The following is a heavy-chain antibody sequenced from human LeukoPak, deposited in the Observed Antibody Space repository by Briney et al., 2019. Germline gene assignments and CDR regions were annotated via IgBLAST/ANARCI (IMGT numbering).Heavy chain of an antibody. CDR3: AKGPNFGSWRAVHY. CDR1: GFTFSSYG. V-gene: IGHV3-30*18. D-gene: IGHD3-10*01. J-gene: IGHJ4*02. CDR2: ISYDGSNK. Sequence: GGSLRLSCAASGFTFSSYGMHWVRQAPGKGLEWVAVISYDGSNKYYADSVKGRFTISRDNSKNTLYLQMNSLRTDDTAIYYCAKGPNFGSWRAVHYWGQGSLVTVSS.